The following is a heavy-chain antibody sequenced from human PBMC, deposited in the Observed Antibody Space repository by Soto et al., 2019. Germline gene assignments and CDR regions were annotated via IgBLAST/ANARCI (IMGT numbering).Heavy chain of an antibody. J-gene: IGHJ6*03. V-gene: IGHV5-51*01. CDR2: IYPGDSDT. CDR1: GYSFTSYW. Sequence: GESLKISCKGSGYSFTSYWIGWVRQMPGKGLEWMGIIYPGDSDTRYSPSFQGQVTISADKSISTAYLQWSSLKASDTAMYYCARHMEYCSSTSCYGDYYYMDVWGKGTTVTVSS. CDR3: ARHMEYCSSTSCYGDYYYMDV. D-gene: IGHD2-2*01.